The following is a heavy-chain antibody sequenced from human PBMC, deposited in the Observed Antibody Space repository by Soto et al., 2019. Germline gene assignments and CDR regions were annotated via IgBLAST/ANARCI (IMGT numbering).Heavy chain of an antibody. CDR1: GYTFTSYA. Sequence: ASVKVSCKASGYTFTSYAMHWVRQAPGQRLEWMGWINAGNGNTKYSQKFQGRVTITRDTSVSTAYMELSSLRSEDTAVYYCARSFIAVAAIDYWGQGTLVTVSS. J-gene: IGHJ4*02. V-gene: IGHV1-3*01. CDR2: INAGNGNT. CDR3: ARSFIAVAAIDY. D-gene: IGHD6-19*01.